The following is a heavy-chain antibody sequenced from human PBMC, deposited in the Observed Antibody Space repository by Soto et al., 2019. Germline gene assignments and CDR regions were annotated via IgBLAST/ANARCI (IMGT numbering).Heavy chain of an antibody. CDR3: AGSGSYYPYYYYGMDV. CDR2: IWYDGSNK. CDR1: GFTFSSYG. J-gene: IGHJ6*02. D-gene: IGHD1-26*01. V-gene: IGHV3-33*01. Sequence: GGSLRLSCAASGFTFSSYGMHWVRQAPGKGLEWVAVIWYDGSNKYYADSVKGRFTISRDNSKNSLYLQMNSLRDEDTAVYYCAGSGSYYPYYYYGMDVWGQGTTVTVSS.